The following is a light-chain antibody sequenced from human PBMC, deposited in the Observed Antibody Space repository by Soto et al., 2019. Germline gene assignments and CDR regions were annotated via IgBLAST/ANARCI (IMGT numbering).Light chain of an antibody. CDR2: LKSDGTH. V-gene: IGLV4-69*01. Sequence: QLVLTQSPSASASLGASVKLTCTLSSGHSTYAIAWHQHQAEKGPRYLMNLKSDGTHTKGDGIPDRFSGSSSGAERYLTISSLQSEDEVDYYCQTWGTGFQVFGGGTKLTVL. CDR1: SGHSTYA. J-gene: IGLJ3*02. CDR3: QTWGTGFQV.